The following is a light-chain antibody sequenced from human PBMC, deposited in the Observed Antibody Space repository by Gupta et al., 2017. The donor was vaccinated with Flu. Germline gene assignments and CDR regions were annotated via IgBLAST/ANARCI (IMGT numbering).Light chain of an antibody. Sequence: EIVLTQSPGTLSLSPGERATLSCSASQSVSSSYLAWYQQKPGKAPRLLIYGAASRATGIPDRFSGSGSGTDFTLTISRLEPEDFAVYYCQQYGSSPRSFTFGPGTKVDIK. CDR3: QQYGSSPRSFT. J-gene: IGKJ3*01. CDR2: GAA. CDR1: QSVSSSY. V-gene: IGKV3-20*01.